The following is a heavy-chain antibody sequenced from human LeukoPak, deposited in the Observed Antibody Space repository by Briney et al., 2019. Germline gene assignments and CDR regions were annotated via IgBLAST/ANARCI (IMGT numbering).Heavy chain of an antibody. Sequence: ASVKVSCKASGYTFTSYYMHWVRQAPGQGLEWMGIINPSGGSTSYAQKFQGRVTMTRDTSTSTVYMELSSLRSEDTAAYYCASSTVTTAALDYWGQGTLVTVSS. J-gene: IGHJ4*02. CDR3: ASSTVTTAALDY. CDR1: GYTFTSYY. V-gene: IGHV1-46*01. D-gene: IGHD4-11*01. CDR2: INPSGGST.